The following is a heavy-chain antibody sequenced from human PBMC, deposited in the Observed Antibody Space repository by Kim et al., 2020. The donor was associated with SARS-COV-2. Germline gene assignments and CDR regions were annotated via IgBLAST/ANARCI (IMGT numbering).Heavy chain of an antibody. J-gene: IGHJ4*02. Sequence: GGSLRLSCAASGFTFSNAWMSWVRQAPGKGLEWVGRIKSKTDGGTTDYAAPVKGRFTISRDDSKNTLYLQMNSLKTEDTAVYYCTTVDSTWFGELLHDYWGQGTLVTVSS. D-gene: IGHD3-10*01. CDR2: IKSKTDGGTT. CDR3: TTVDSTWFGELLHDY. V-gene: IGHV3-15*01. CDR1: GFTFSNAW.